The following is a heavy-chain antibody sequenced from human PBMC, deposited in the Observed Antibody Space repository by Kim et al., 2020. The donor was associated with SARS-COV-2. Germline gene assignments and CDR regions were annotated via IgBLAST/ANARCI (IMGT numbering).Heavy chain of an antibody. Sequence: AQEFQGRVTITADKSTSTAYMELSSLRSEDTAVYYCARDGRIAAAGSSVYWGQGTLVTVSS. CDR3: ARDGRIAAAGSSVY. D-gene: IGHD6-13*01. V-gene: IGHV1-69*04. J-gene: IGHJ4*02.